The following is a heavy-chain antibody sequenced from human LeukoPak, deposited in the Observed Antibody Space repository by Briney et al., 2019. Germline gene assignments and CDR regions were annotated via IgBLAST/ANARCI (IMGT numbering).Heavy chain of an antibody. Sequence: GGSLRLSCAASGFTFSSYSMNWVRQAPGEGLEWVSSISSSSSYIYYADSVKGRFTISRDNAKNSLYLQMNSLRAEDTAVYYCAGGRQQLGFDYWGQGTLVTVSS. CDR3: AGGRQQLGFDY. D-gene: IGHD6-13*01. CDR2: ISSSSSYI. CDR1: GFTFSSYS. J-gene: IGHJ4*02. V-gene: IGHV3-21*01.